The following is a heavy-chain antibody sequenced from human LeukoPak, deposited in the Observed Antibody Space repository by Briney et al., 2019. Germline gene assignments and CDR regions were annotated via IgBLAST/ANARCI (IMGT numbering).Heavy chain of an antibody. V-gene: IGHV1-2*02. CDR1: GYTFTGYY. Sequence: GASVKVSCKASGYTFTGYYMHWVRQAPGQGLEWMGWINPNSGGTNYAKKFQGRVTMTRDTSISTAYMELSRLRSDDTAVYYCARSSGWYETYYFDYWGQGTLVTVSS. J-gene: IGHJ4*02. CDR2: INPNSGGT. D-gene: IGHD6-19*01. CDR3: ARSSGWYETYYFDY.